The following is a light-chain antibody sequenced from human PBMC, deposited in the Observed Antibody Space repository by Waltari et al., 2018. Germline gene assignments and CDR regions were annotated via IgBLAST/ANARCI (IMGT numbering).Light chain of an antibody. Sequence: EIVLTQSPGTLSLSPGERATLSCWPSQSVGRALAGYQQKRGQAPRLLIYGASTRASGIPDRFSGSGSGTDFSLTINRLEPEDFAVYYCQHYVRLPVTFGQGTKVEIK. V-gene: IGKV3-20*01. J-gene: IGKJ1*01. CDR1: QSVGRA. CDR2: GAS. CDR3: QHYVRLPVT.